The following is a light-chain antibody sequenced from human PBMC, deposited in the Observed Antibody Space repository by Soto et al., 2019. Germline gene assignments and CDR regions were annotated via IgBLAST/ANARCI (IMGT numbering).Light chain of an antibody. J-gene: IGKJ2*01. V-gene: IGKV3-20*01. CDR3: QQYGTAPYA. CDR2: GAS. CDR1: QSVSSNY. Sequence: IGLTQSPGTLSLSPGEGATLSCRASQSVSSNYLAWYQQRPGQTPRLLIYGASNRATGIPDRFSGSGSVTDFTLTISRLEPEDFAVYYCQQYGTAPYAFGQGTRLEI.